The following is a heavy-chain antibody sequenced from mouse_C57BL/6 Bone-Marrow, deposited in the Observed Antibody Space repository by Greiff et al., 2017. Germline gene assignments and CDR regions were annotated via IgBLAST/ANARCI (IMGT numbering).Heavy chain of an antibody. CDR1: GYTFTSYW. CDR2: IHPNSGST. D-gene: IGHD3-1*01. V-gene: IGHV1-64*01. Sequence: QVQLKESGAELVKPGASVKLSCKASGYTFTSYWMHWVKQRPGQGLEWIGMIHPNSGSTNYNEKFKSKATLTVDKSSSTAYMQLSSLTSEDSAVYYCARCRGGAMDYWGQGTSVTVSS. CDR3: ARCRGGAMDY. J-gene: IGHJ4*01.